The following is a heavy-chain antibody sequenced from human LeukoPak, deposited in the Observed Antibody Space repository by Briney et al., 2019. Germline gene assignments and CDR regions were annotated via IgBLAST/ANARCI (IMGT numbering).Heavy chain of an antibody. Sequence: PGKGSCKASGGTFSRYAFRWVRHAPGQGLEWMGGSIPKFGTLNYAQKFQGRVTITAAESASTTYMELSSLRSEDTAVYYCARNGYYGSGSPTYYYYMDVWGKGTTVTVSS. CDR1: GGTFSRYA. CDR2: SIPKFGTL. V-gene: IGHV1-69*13. CDR3: ARNGYYGSGSPTYYYYMDV. D-gene: IGHD3-10*01. J-gene: IGHJ6*03.